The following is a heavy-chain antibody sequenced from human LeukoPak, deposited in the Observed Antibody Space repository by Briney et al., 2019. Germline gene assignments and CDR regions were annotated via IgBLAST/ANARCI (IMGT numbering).Heavy chain of an antibody. CDR2: ISGSGGST. CDR3: AKCYYDSSGYYPFDY. CDR1: GFTFSSYE. J-gene: IGHJ4*02. V-gene: IGHV3-23*01. Sequence: GGSLRLSCAASGFTFSSYEMNWVRQAPGKGLEWVSAISGSGGSTYYADSVKGRFTISRDNSKNTLYLQMNSLRAEDTAVYYCAKCYYDSSGYYPFDYWGQGTLVTVSS. D-gene: IGHD3-22*01.